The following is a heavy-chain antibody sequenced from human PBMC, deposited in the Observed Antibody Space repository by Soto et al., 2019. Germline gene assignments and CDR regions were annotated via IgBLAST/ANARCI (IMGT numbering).Heavy chain of an antibody. V-gene: IGHV3-21*01. D-gene: IGHD1-7*01. Sequence: GGSLRLSCAASGFTFSSYSMNWVRQAPGKGLEWVSSISSSSSYIYYADSVKGRFTISRDNAKNSLYLQMNSLRAEDTAVYYCARKLPSPYYYYGMDVWGQGTTVTVSS. CDR3: ARKLPSPYYYYGMDV. CDR1: GFTFSSYS. J-gene: IGHJ6*02. CDR2: ISSSSSYI.